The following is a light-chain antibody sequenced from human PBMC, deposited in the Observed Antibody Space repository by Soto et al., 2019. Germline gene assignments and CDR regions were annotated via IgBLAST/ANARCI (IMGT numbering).Light chain of an antibody. J-gene: IGKJ1*01. Sequence: ILMTQSPSSLSAFVGDRVTITCRASHDISNLLAWYQQKPGKVPKLLIYAASTSQTGVPSRFSGSGSGTDFTLTISSLQPEDFATYYCQQTYIYSETFGQGTKVDIK. CDR3: QQTYIYSET. V-gene: IGKV1-27*01. CDR1: HDISNL. CDR2: AAS.